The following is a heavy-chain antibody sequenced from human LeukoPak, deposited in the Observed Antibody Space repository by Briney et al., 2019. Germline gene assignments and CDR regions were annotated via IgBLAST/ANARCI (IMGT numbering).Heavy chain of an antibody. Sequence: GSSVKVSCKASGGTFSSDAISWVRQAPGQGLEWMGGIIPIFGTANYAQKFQGRVTITTDESTSTAYMELSSLRSEDTAVYYCARDRGYYGSGSSEAAWGQGTMVTVSS. D-gene: IGHD3-10*01. CDR1: GGTFSSDA. CDR3: ARDRGYYGSGSSEAA. J-gene: IGHJ3*01. CDR2: IIPIFGTA. V-gene: IGHV1-69*05.